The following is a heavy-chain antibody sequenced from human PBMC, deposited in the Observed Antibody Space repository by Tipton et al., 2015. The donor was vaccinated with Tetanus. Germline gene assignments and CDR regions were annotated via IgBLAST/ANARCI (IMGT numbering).Heavy chain of an antibody. D-gene: IGHD1-7*01. V-gene: IGHV4-61*08. Sequence: TLSLTCTVSGASISSGGYFWNWIRQPPGKALEWVAHIYYSGSATYNPSVASRATVSIDMSKNQFSLRLTSATAADTAVYYCARDRITGPTGRYYAMDVWGQGTTVTVSS. J-gene: IGHJ6*01. CDR2: IYYSGSA. CDR1: GASISSGGYF. CDR3: ARDRITGPTGRYYAMDV.